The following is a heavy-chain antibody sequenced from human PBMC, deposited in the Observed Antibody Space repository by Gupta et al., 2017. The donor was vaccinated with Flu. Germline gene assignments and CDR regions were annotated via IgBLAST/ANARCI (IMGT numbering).Heavy chain of an antibody. V-gene: IGHV4-39*01. J-gene: IGHJ4*02. CDR3: ARRKSGWGFDY. D-gene: IGHD6-19*01. CDR2: ISYSGTT. Sequence: SISSSTYDWGWIRQPPGKGLEWIGSISYSGTTYYNPSLKSRVTISVDTSKNQFSLKLTSVTAADTAVYYCARRKSGWGFDYWGQGILVTVSS. CDR1: SISSSTYD.